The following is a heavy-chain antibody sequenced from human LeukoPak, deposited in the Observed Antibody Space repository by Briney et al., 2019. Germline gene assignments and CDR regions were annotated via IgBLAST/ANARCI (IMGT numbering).Heavy chain of an antibody. J-gene: IGHJ5*02. Sequence: PETLSLTCAVYGGSFSGYYWSWIRQPPGKGLEWIGEINHSGSTNYNPSLKSRVTISVDTSKNQFSLKLSSVTAADTAVYYCATLDLAWFDPWGQGTLVTVSS. D-gene: IGHD5-12*01. CDR3: ATLDLAWFDP. CDR1: GGSFSGYY. CDR2: INHSGST. V-gene: IGHV4-34*01.